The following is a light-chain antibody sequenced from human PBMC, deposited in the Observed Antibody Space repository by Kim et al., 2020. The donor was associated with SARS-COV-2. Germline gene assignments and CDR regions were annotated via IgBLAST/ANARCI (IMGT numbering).Light chain of an antibody. CDR2: GAS. CDR1: QSVGSNY. V-gene: IGKV3-20*01. Sequence: EIVLTQSPGTLSWSPGERATLSCRASQSVGSNYLAWYQQKPGQAPRLLIYGASSRATGIPDKFRGSGSGTDFTLSISRLEPEDSAVYYCQRYGTSPPDTFGQGTRLEIK. CDR3: QRYGTSPPDT. J-gene: IGKJ5*01.